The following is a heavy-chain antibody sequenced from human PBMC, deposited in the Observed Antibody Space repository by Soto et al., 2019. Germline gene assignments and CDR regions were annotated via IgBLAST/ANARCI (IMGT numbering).Heavy chain of an antibody. CDR2: VHHSWGS. V-gene: IGHV4-59*08. CDR1: GGSISSYS. D-gene: IGHD3-10*01. J-gene: IGHJ6*02. CDR3: ARQGFGPLHGLVDV. Sequence: QVQLQESGPGLVKPSETLSLSCTVSGGSISSYSWSWFRQSPGKRMEWIGYVHHSWGSSYNPSLQSRVAIALDTSKSQFSRKETSVTATDTAVYYCARQGFGPLHGLVDVWGQGTTVTVSS.